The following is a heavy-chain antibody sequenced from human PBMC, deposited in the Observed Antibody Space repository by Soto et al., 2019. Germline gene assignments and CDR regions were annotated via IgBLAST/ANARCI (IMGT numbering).Heavy chain of an antibody. V-gene: IGHV3-30-3*01. Sequence: QVQLVESGGGVVQPGRSLRLSCAASGFTFSSYAMHWVRQAPGKGLEWVAVISYDGSNKYYADSVKGRFTISRDNSKNTLYLQMNSLRAEDTAVYYCARGAEQWELKSYFDYWGQGTLVTVSS. CDR3: ARGAEQWELKSYFDY. CDR1: GFTFSSYA. CDR2: ISYDGSNK. J-gene: IGHJ4*02. D-gene: IGHD1-26*01.